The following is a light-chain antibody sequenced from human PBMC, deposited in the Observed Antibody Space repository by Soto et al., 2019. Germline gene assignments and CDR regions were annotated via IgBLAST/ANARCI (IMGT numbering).Light chain of an antibody. Sequence: AIQLTQSPSSLSASVGDRVTITCRVSQDISRALVWYQQKPGRAPRLLIYDASTLESGVPSRFSGSASGTDFILTLSSLQPEDFATYYCQQSYSCPCTFGPGTKVDLK. J-gene: IGKJ3*01. V-gene: IGKV1-13*02. CDR1: QDISRA. CDR3: QQSYSCPCT. CDR2: DAS.